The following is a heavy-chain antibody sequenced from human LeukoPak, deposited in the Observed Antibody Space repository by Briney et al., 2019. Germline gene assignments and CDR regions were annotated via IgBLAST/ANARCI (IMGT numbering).Heavy chain of an antibody. J-gene: IGHJ4*02. CDR3: ARGPSGYHNT. V-gene: IGHV3-21*01. D-gene: IGHD5-12*01. Sequence: GGSLRLSCAASGFTFSSYSMNWVCQAPGKGLEWVSFISTSSSYIHYADSVKGRFTISRDNSKNTLYLQMNSLRAEDTAVYYCARGPSGYHNTGGQGTLVTVSS. CDR2: ISTSSSYI. CDR1: GFTFSSYS.